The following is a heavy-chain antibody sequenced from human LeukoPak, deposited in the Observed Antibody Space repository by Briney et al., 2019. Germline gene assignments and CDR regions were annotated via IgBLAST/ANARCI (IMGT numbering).Heavy chain of an antibody. J-gene: IGHJ6*02. V-gene: IGHV1-18*01. CDR3: AREFKGITIFGVVIVETYYYYYGMDV. Sequence: GASVKVSCKASGYTFTSYGISWVRQAPGQGLEWMGWISAYNGNTNYAQKLQGRVTMTTDTSTSTAYMELRSLRSDDTAVYYCAREFKGITIFGVVIVETYYYYYGMDVWGQGTTVTVSS. CDR1: GYTFTSYG. D-gene: IGHD3-3*01. CDR2: ISAYNGNT.